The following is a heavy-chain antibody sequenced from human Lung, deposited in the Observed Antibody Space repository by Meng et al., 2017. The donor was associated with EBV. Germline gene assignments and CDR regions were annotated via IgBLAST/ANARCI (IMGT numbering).Heavy chain of an antibody. J-gene: IGHJ5*02. CDR3: AREYSSSSGLPGP. V-gene: IGHV4-30-4*08. CDR2: IYDSGST. Sequence: QVQLQGAGPGLGKPSQTLALPCPGSCGSIRFGDYYWGWIRQPPGKGLEWIGYIYDSGSTSYNPSLMSRVTISVDTSRNQFSLKLTSVTAADTAVYYCAREYSSSSGLPGPWGQGTLVTVSS. D-gene: IGHD6-6*01. CDR1: CGSIRFGDYY.